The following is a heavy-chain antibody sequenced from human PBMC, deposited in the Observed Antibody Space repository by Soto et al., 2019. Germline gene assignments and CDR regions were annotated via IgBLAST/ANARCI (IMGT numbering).Heavy chain of an antibody. CDR3: ARDFGGSYHYYGMDV. CDR1: GGSISSSSYY. V-gene: IGHV4-61*01. D-gene: IGHD1-26*01. J-gene: IGHJ6*02. CDR2: IYYSGST. Sequence: PSETLSLTCTVSGGSISSSSYYWGWIRQPPGKGLEWIGYIYYSGSTNYNPSLKSRVTISVDTSKNQFSLKLSSVTAADTAVYYCARDFGGSYHYYGMDVWGQGTTVTVSS.